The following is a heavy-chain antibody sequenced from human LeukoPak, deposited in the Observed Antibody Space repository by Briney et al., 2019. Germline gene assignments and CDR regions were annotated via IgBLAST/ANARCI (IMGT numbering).Heavy chain of an antibody. CDR3: ARGTAGYHSSYFDY. CDR1: GFTFGSPW. V-gene: IGHV3-74*01. J-gene: IGHJ4*02. CDR2: INSDGSAT. D-gene: IGHD3-16*02. Sequence: GGPLRLSCAASGFTFGSPWMHWVRQAPGKGLVWVSRINSDGSATAYADSVKGRFTISRDNAENTLYLQMNSLRAEDTAVYYCARGTAGYHSSYFDYWGQGTLVTVSS.